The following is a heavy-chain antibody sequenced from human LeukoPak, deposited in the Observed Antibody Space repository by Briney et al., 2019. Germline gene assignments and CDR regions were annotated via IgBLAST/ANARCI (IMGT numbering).Heavy chain of an antibody. V-gene: IGHV4-59*01. Sequence: SETLSLTCTVSGGSISNYFWSWIRQSPGKGLEWIGYVYYTGSTNYNPSLESRVTISVDTSNNQFSLKLRSVTAADTAVYYCARDIPGGRYYFDYWGQGTLVTVSS. D-gene: IGHD3-16*01. CDR3: ARDIPGGRYYFDY. J-gene: IGHJ4*02. CDR1: GGSISNYF. CDR2: VYYTGST.